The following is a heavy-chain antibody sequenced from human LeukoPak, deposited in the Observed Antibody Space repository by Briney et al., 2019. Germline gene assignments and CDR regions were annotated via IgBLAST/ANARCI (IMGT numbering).Heavy chain of an antibody. J-gene: IGHJ3*02. Sequence: KESGPTLVKPTQTLTLTCTFSGFSLSTSGVGVAWTRQPPGKALEWLAIIYWNDDKRYSPSLKSRLTITKDTSKNQVVLTMINMDPVDTATYYCAHRQLITMIVVKDAFDIWGQGTMVTVSS. CDR1: GFSLSTSGVG. D-gene: IGHD3-22*01. V-gene: IGHV2-5*01. CDR3: AHRQLITMIVVKDAFDI. CDR2: IYWNDDK.